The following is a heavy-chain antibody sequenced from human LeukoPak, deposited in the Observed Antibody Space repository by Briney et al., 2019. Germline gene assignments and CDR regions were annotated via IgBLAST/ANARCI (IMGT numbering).Heavy chain of an antibody. Sequence: GRSLGLSCAASGFPFDDKAMHWVRQAPGKGLEWVAGISRNSDSTGYADSVKGRFTISRDNAKNSLYLQMNSLRAEDMALYYCVKDIGSGSYRYGGYFDYWGQGTLVTVSS. CDR3: VKDIGSGSYRYGGYFDY. V-gene: IGHV3-9*03. CDR2: ISRNSDST. D-gene: IGHD1-26*01. CDR1: GFPFDDKA. J-gene: IGHJ4*02.